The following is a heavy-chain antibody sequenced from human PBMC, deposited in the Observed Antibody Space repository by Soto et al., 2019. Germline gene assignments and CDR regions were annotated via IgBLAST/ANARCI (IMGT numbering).Heavy chain of an antibody. CDR1: GGSISSYY. J-gene: IGHJ4*02. CDR3: ARGRGIVATINRSLLFDY. Sequence: PSETLSLTCTVSGGSISSYYWSWIRQHPGKGLEWIGYIYYSGSTYYNPSLKSRVTISVDTSKNQFSLKLSSVTAADTAVYYCARGRGIVATINRSLLFDYWGQGTLVTVSS. V-gene: IGHV4-59*06. CDR2: IYYSGST. D-gene: IGHD5-12*01.